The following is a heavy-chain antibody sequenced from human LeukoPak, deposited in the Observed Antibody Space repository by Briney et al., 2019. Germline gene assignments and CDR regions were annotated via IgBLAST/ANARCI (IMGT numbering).Heavy chain of an antibody. V-gene: IGHV3-30*18. J-gene: IGHJ4*02. Sequence: PGRSLRLSCAASGFTFSSYGMHWVRQAPGKGLEWVAVISYDGSNKYYADSVKSRFTISRDNSKNTLYLQMNSLRAEDTAVYYCAKGGILYGDYPDYFDYWGQGTLVTVSS. CDR3: AKGGILYGDYPDYFDY. CDR2: ISYDGSNK. D-gene: IGHD4-17*01. CDR1: GFTFSSYG.